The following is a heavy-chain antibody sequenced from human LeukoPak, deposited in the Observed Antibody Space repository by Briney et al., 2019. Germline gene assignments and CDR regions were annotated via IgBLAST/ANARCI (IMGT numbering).Heavy chain of an antibody. D-gene: IGHD3-22*01. CDR2: ISYDGSNK. V-gene: IGHV3-30*04. CDR1: GFTFSSYA. CDR3: AKDLGLYYYDSSGYPGGS. Sequence: GRSLRLSCAASGFTFSSYAMHWVRQAPGKGLEWVAVISYDGSNKYYADSVKGRFTISRDNSKNTLYLQMNSLRAEDTAVYYCAKDLGLYYYDSSGYPGGSWGQGTLVTVSS. J-gene: IGHJ5*02.